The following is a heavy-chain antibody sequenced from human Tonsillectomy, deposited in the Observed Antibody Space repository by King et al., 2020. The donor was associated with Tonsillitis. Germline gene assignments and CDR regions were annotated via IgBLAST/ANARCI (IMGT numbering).Heavy chain of an antibody. J-gene: IGHJ4*02. CDR2: INPNSGGT. Sequence: VQLVESGAEVKKPGASVKVSCKASGYTFTDYYMHWVRQAPGQGLEWMGWINPNSGGTNYAQKFQGRVTMTRDTSISTAYMELNRLTSDDTAMYYCASDVASIVVVQSVPNYWGQGTLLTVSS. CDR3: ASDVASIVVVQSVPNY. D-gene: IGHD2-15*01. V-gene: IGHV1-2*02. CDR1: GYTFTDYY.